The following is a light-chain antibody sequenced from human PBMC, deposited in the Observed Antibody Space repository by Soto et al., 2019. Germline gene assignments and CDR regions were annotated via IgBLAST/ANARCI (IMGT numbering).Light chain of an antibody. Sequence: DIQMTQSPSSLSAAVGDRVTITCRASQSISFNLNWYQQKPGKAPKLLIYGALTLQSGVPSRLSGSGSGTDFTLTISSLQPEDFATYYCQQSHSTPITFGQGTRLEIK. J-gene: IGKJ5*01. CDR2: GAL. CDR1: QSISFN. V-gene: IGKV1-39*01. CDR3: QQSHSTPIT.